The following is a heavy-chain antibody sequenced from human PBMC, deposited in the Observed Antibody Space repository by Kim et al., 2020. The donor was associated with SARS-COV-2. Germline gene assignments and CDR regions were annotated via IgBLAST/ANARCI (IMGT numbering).Heavy chain of an antibody. D-gene: IGHD3-22*01. CDR3: ARAPITMIVVVYAFDI. J-gene: IGHJ3*02. CDR1: GGSISSGGYY. CDR2: IYYSGST. V-gene: IGHV4-31*03. Sequence: SETLSLTCTVSGGSISSGGYYWSWIRQHPGKGLEWIGYIYYSGSTYYNPSLKSRVTISVDTSKNQFSLKLSSVTAADTAVYYCARAPITMIVVVYAFDIWGQGTMATVSS.